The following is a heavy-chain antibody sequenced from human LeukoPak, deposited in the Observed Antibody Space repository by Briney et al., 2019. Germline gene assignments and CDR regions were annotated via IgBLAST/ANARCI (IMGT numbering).Heavy chain of an antibody. J-gene: IGHJ3*02. CDR2: INHSGST. CDR3: AGVDYDKGAFDI. V-gene: IGHV4-34*01. D-gene: IGHD3-22*01. Sequence: PSETLSLTCAVYGGSFSGYYWSWIRQPPGKGLEWIGEINHSGSTNYNPSLKSRVTISVDTSKNQFSLKLSSVTAADTAVYYCAGVDYDKGAFDIWGQGTMVTVSS. CDR1: GGSFSGYY.